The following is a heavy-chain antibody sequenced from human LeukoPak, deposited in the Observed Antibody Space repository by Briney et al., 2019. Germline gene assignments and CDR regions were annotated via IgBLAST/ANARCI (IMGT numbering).Heavy chain of an antibody. D-gene: IGHD2-15*01. CDR3: ARSGSTRSYSYYGMDV. V-gene: IGHV4-31*11. Sequence: SETLSLTCAVYGGSFSGYYWSWIRQHPGKGLEWIGYIYYSGSTYYNPSLKSRVTISVDTSKNQFSLILSSVTAADTAVYYCARSGSTRSYSYYGMDVWGQGTTITVSS. CDR2: IYYSGST. J-gene: IGHJ6*02. CDR1: GGSFSGYY.